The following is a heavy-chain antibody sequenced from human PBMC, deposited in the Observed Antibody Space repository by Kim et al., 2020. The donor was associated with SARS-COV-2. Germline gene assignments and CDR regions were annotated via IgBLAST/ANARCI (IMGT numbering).Heavy chain of an antibody. Sequence: YEKSRKGRFTMSRDNSKNTLDLQMNSLRAEDTAVYYRAKIQGPRYYYRDVWGKGTTVTVSS. J-gene: IGHJ6*03. V-gene: IGHV3-23*01. CDR3: AKIQGPRYYYRDV.